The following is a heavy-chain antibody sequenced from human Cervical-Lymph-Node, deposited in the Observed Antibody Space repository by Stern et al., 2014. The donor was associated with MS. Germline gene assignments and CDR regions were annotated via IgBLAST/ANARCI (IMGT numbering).Heavy chain of an antibody. CDR1: GYTFSSYW. CDR2: IYPGDSET. CDR3: ARGGCSGGSCYAPYSFYYGMDV. Sequence: VQLMQSGAEVKKPGESLKISCKASGYTFSSYWIGWVRQMPGKGLEWMGIIYPGDSETRYSPSFEGQVTISADKSISTAYLQWSSLKASDTATYYCARGGCSGGSCYAPYSFYYGMDVWGQGTTVTVSS. J-gene: IGHJ6*02. D-gene: IGHD2-15*01. V-gene: IGHV5-51*01.